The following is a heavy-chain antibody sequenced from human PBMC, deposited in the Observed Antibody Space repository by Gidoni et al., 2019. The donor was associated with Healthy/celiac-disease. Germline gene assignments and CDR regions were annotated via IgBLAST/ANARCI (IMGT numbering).Heavy chain of an antibody. CDR3: TRHFYSGSYYADY. V-gene: IGHV3-73*02. CDR2: IRSKANSYAT. CDR1: GFTFGASA. D-gene: IGHD1-26*01. Sequence: EVQLVESGEGLVRPGGSRNLPCAAVGFTFGASAMHWVRQASGKGLEWVGRIRSKANSYATAYAASVKGRFTISRDDSKNTAYLQMNSLKTEDTAVYYCTRHFYSGSYYADYWGQGTLVTVSS. J-gene: IGHJ4*02.